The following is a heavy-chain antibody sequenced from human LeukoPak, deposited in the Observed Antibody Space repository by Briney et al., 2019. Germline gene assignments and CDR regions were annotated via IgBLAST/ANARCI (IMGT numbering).Heavy chain of an antibody. Sequence: PSETLSLTCTVSGGSISSSSYYWGWIRQPPGKGLEWIGSIYYSGSTYYNPSLKSRVTISVDTSKNQFSLKLSSVTAADTAVYYCARGASLWFGELSQFDPWGQGTLVTVSS. CDR1: GGSISSSSYY. CDR3: ARGASLWFGELSQFDP. J-gene: IGHJ5*02. CDR2: IYYSGST. V-gene: IGHV4-39*01. D-gene: IGHD3-10*01.